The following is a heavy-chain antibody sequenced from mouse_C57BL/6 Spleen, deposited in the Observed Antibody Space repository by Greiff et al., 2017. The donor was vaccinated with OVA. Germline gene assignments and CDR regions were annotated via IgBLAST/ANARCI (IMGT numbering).Heavy chain of an antibody. V-gene: IGHV1-54*01. CDR2: INPGSGGT. CDR1: GYAFTNYL. Sequence: QVQLQQSGAELVRPGTSVKVSCKASGYAFTNYLIEWVKQRPGQGLEWIGVINPGSGGTNYNEKFKGKATLTADKSSSTAYMQLSSLTSEDSAVYFCARYDGYYWYFDVWGTGTTVTVSS. CDR3: ARYDGYYWYFDV. D-gene: IGHD2-3*01. J-gene: IGHJ1*03.